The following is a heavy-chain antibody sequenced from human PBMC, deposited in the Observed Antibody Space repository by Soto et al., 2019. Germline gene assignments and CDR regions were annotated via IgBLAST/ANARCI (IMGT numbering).Heavy chain of an antibody. D-gene: IGHD3-10*01. Sequence: PGESLKISCKGSGYSFTSYWIGWVRQMPGKGLEWMGIIYPGDSDTRYSPSFQGQVTISADKSISTAYLQWSSLKASDTAMYYCARLRVSRYYGSGSYYKDAFDIWGQGTMVTVSS. J-gene: IGHJ3*02. CDR2: IYPGDSDT. V-gene: IGHV5-51*01. CDR3: ARLRVSRYYGSGSYYKDAFDI. CDR1: GYSFTSYW.